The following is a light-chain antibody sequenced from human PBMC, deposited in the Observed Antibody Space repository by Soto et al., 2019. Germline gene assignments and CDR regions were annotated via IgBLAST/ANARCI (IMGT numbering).Light chain of an antibody. Sequence: QSALTQPASVSGSPGQSITISCTGTSSDVGGYNYVSWYQQHPGKAPKLMIYDVSNRPSGVSNRFSGPKSGNTASLTISGLQAEDEADYYCSSYTSSSTPPWVFGGGTQLTVL. CDR3: SSYTSSSTPPWV. CDR1: SSDVGGYNY. V-gene: IGLV2-14*01. J-gene: IGLJ3*02. CDR2: DVS.